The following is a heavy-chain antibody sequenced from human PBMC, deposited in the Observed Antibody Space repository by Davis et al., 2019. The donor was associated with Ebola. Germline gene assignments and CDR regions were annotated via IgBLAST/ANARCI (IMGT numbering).Heavy chain of an antibody. CDR1: GAFFTSGGYS. V-gene: IGHV4-30-4*07. J-gene: IGHJ6*02. CDR3: ARGSLPTAGIYYYHGLDV. Sequence: MPSETLSLTCAVSGAFFTSGGYSWISIRQPPGKGLEWIGYYYYTGSTYYSPSLRSRVTISVDTSKNLFSLKLTSVTAADTGVYYCARGSLPTAGIYYYHGLDVWGQGTTVTVSS. CDR2: YYYTGST. D-gene: IGHD1-1*01.